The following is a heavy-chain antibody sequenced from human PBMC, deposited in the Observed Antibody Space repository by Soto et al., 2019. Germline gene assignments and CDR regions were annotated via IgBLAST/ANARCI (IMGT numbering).Heavy chain of an antibody. CDR1: GFTFTNSA. CDR3: VAELYSGGGCCSFDF. V-gene: IGHV1-58*01. D-gene: IGHD2-21*02. CDR2: IIVASGRT. J-gene: IGHJ3*01. Sequence: QVQIVQSGPEVKRPGTSVRVSCKTSGFTFTNSAVQWVRQARGQRLEWIGWIIVASGRTNYAREVQERVTISRDTSTATAYMELSGLRSEDTAVYYCVAELYSGGGCCSFDFWGQGTMVTVSS.